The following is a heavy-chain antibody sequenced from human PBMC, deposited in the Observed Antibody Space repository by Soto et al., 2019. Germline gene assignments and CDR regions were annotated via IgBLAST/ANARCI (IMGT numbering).Heavy chain of an antibody. D-gene: IGHD6-19*01. CDR2: IYYSGST. Sequence: QVQLQESGPGLVKPSETLSLTCTVSGGSISSYYWSWIRQPPGKGLEWIGYIYYSGSTNYNPSLKSRVTISVDTSKNQFSLKLSSVTAADTAVYYCARGDGYSSGWHELARAFDIWGQGTMVTVSS. CDR3: ARGDGYSSGWHELARAFDI. CDR1: GGSISSYY. V-gene: IGHV4-59*01. J-gene: IGHJ3*02.